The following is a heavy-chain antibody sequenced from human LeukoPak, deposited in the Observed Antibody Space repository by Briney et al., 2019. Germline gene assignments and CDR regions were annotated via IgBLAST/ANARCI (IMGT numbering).Heavy chain of an antibody. Sequence: PSETLSLTCAVYGGSFSGYYWSWIRQPPGKGLEWIGEITHSGSTNYNPSLKSRVTISVDTSKNQFSLKLSSVTAADTAVYYCAIDVGPYCSSTSCFEEYFQHWGQGTLVTVSS. CDR1: GGSFSGYY. V-gene: IGHV4-34*01. D-gene: IGHD2-2*01. CDR2: ITHSGST. CDR3: AIDVGPYCSSTSCFEEYFQH. J-gene: IGHJ1*01.